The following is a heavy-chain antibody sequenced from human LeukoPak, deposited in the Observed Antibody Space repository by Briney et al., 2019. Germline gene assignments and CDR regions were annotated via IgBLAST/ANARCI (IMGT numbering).Heavy chain of an antibody. D-gene: IGHD6-13*01. V-gene: IGHV1-46*01. CDR3: ARVGPGSSWSFDMGY. Sequence: ASVKVSCKASGYTFTSYYMHWVRQAPGQGLEWMGIVNPSGGSTSYAQKFQGRVTMTRDTSTSTVYMELSSLRSEDTAVYYCARVGPGSSWSFDMGYWGQGTLVTVSS. CDR1: GYTFTSYY. CDR2: VNPSGGST. J-gene: IGHJ4*02.